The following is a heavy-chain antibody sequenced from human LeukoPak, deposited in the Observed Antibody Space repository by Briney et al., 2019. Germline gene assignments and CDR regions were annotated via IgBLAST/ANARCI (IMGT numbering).Heavy chain of an antibody. J-gene: IGHJ4*02. Sequence: GASVKVSCKASGGTFSSCAISWARQAPGQGLEWMGRIIPILGIANYAQKFQGRVTITADKSTSTAYMELSSLRSEDTAVYYCARGTVGATRVLDYWGQGTLVTVSS. CDR3: ARGTVGATRVLDY. CDR1: GGTFSSCA. V-gene: IGHV1-69*04. D-gene: IGHD1-26*01. CDR2: IIPILGIA.